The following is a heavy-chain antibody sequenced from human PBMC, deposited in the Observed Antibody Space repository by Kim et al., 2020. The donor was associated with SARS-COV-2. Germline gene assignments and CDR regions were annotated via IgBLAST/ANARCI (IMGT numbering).Heavy chain of an antibody. CDR1: GFTFSSYA. CDR2: ISGSANRP. V-gene: IGHV3-23*01. D-gene: IGHD5-12*01. Sequence: GGSLRLSCAGSGFTFSSYAMSWVRQAPGKGLEWVSGISGSANRPYYTDSVKGRFTIYRDNSKNTLYLQMSNVRVEDTATYFCAREGVVATINWAFDIWG. J-gene: IGHJ3*02. CDR3: AREGVVATINWAFDI.